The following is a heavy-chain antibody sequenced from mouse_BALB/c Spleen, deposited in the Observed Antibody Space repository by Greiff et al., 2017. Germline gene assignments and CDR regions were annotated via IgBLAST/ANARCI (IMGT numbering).Heavy chain of an antibody. CDR1: GFAFSSYD. V-gene: IGHV5-12-1*01. Sequence: EVQGVESGGGLVKPGGSLKLSCAASGFAFSSYDMSWVRQTPEKRLEWVAYISSGGGSTYYPDTVKGRFTISRDNAKNTLYLQMSSLKSEDTAMYYCARQGGYLYFDYWGQGTTLTVSS. CDR2: ISSGGGST. J-gene: IGHJ2*01. CDR3: ARQGGYLYFDY. D-gene: IGHD2-2*01.